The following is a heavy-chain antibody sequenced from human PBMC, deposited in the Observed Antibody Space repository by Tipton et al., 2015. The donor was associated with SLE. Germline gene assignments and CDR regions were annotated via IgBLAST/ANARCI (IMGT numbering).Heavy chain of an antibody. D-gene: IGHD2-15*01. Sequence: TLSLTCTVSGGSISSSSYYWGWIRQPPGKGLEWIGEINHSGSTNYNPSLKSRVTISVDTSKNQFSLKLSSVTAADTAVYYCARGRGPLDYWGQGTLVTVSS. J-gene: IGHJ4*02. CDR2: INHSGST. CDR1: GGSISSSSYY. V-gene: IGHV4-39*07. CDR3: ARGRGPLDY.